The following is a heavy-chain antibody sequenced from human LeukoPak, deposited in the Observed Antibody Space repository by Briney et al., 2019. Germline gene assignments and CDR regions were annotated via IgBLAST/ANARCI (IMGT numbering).Heavy chain of an antibody. CDR2: ISSSSSDI. J-gene: IGHJ4*02. CDR3: ARGARWLRFAYYFDY. V-gene: IGHV3-21*01. Sequence: GGSLTLSCAASGLTFSIYSMNWVSPAPGKGREWVSSISSSSSDIYYADQVKGRFTISRDNAKNSLYLQMNSLRAEDTAVYYCARGARWLRFAYYFDYWGQGTLVTVSS. D-gene: IGHD5-12*01. CDR1: GLTFSIYS.